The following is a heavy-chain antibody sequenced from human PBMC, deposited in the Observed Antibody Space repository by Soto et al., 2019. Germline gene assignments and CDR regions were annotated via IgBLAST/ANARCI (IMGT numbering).Heavy chain of an antibody. CDR1: GGSISSGGYY. CDR2: IYYSGST. V-gene: IGHV4-31*03. D-gene: IGHD3-22*01. CDR3: ARYRYYYDSSDYSNNRYFDY. Sequence: TLSLTCTVSGGSISSGGYYWSWIRQHPGKGLEWIGYIYYSGSTYYNPSLKSRVTISVDTSKNQFSLKLSSVTAADTAVYYCARYRYYYDSSDYSNNRYFDYWGQGTPVTVSS. J-gene: IGHJ4*02.